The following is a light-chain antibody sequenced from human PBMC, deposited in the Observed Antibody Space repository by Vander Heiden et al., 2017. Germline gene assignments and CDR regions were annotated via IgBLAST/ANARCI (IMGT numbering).Light chain of an antibody. CDR2: GAS. Sequence: EMVLTQSPGTLSLYPGERATLSCRASQSVSSNYLAWYQQKPGQAPRLLIYGASSRASGIPDRFNGSGYGTDFTLTISRREPDDSAVYYCQQYESSPPCSFGQGTKLEIK. V-gene: IGKV3-20*01. CDR3: QQYESSPPCS. J-gene: IGKJ2*02. CDR1: QSVSSNY.